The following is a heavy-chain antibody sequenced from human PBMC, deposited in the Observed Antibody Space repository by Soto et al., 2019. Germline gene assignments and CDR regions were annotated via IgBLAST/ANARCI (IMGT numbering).Heavy chain of an antibody. CDR1: GFTFSSYA. D-gene: IGHD3-16*01. Sequence: GGSLRLSCAASGFTFSSYAMSWVRQASGKGLEWVSAISGSGGSTYYAESVKGRFTISRDNSKNTLYLQMNSLRAEDTAVYYCAKDLRSHYDYIWGSGYWGQGTLVTVSS. J-gene: IGHJ4*02. V-gene: IGHV3-23*01. CDR2: ISGSGGST. CDR3: AKDLRSHYDYIWGSGY.